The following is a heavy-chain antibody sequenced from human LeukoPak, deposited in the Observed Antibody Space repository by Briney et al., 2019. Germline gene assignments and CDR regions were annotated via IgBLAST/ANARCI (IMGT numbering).Heavy chain of an antibody. J-gene: IGHJ4*02. D-gene: IGHD3-10*01. CDR1: GFTFSNYA. Sequence: GGYLRLYCAASGFTFSNYAMSWVRQAPGKGLEGVSAISGSGGSTYYADSVKGRFTISRDNSKNTLYLQMNSLSAEDTAVYYCAKDQRFGWGQGTLVTVSS. CDR3: AKDQRFG. CDR2: ISGSGGST. V-gene: IGHV3-23*01.